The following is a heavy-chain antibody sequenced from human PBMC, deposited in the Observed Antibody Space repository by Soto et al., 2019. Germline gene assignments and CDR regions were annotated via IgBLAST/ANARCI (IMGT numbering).Heavy chain of an antibody. CDR1: GGFISTYY. J-gene: IGHJ5*02. CDR3: ARETNWFDP. Sequence: SETLSLTCSVSGGFISTYYWSWIRQPPGKGLEWIGPIYYSGSTNYNPSLKSRVTISVDTSKNQFSLKLSSVTAADTAVYYCARETNWFDPWGQGTLVTVSS. V-gene: IGHV4-59*12. CDR2: IYYSGST.